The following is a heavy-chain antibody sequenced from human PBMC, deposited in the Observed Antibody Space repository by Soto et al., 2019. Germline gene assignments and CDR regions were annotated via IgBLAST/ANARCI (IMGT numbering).Heavy chain of an antibody. Sequence: EVQLLESGGDFKQPGGSLRLSCEGSGFNFSNYALNWVRQAPGKRLEWVSVISGNSGTTYYAASVKGRFTISRDNSKKTLYLQMTSLRADATAVYYCAKGRSTTVFGVITPFDSWGQGTLVTGSS. CDR2: ISGNSGTT. CDR3: AKGRSTTVFGVITPFDS. V-gene: IGHV3-23*01. CDR1: GFNFSNYA. J-gene: IGHJ4*02. D-gene: IGHD3-3*01.